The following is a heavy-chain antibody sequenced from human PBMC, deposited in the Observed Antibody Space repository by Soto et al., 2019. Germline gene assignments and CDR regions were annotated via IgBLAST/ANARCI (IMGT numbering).Heavy chain of an antibody. Sequence: PGGSLRLSCAASGFTFSSYWMSWVRQAPGKGLEWVANIRQDGSEKYYVDSVKGRFTVSRDNAKNSLYPQMNSLRAEDTAVYYCARVLYNWLDPWGQGTLVTVSS. CDR3: ARVLYNWLDP. D-gene: IGHD2-15*01. J-gene: IGHJ5*02. V-gene: IGHV3-7*05. CDR2: IRQDGSEK. CDR1: GFTFSSYW.